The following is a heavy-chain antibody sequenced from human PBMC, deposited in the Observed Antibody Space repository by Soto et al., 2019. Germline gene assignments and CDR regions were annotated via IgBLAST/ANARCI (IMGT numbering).Heavy chain of an antibody. CDR1: GGSFSGYY. CDR3: ARDWYYYGSGRHDY. D-gene: IGHD3-10*01. CDR2: INHSGST. Sequence: QVQLQQWGAGLLKPSETLSLTCAVYGGSFSGYYWSWIRQPPGKGLEWIGEINHSGSTNYNPSLKLRVTISVDTSKNQFSLKLSSVTAADTAVYYCARDWYYYGSGRHDYWGQGTLVTVSS. J-gene: IGHJ4*02. V-gene: IGHV4-34*01.